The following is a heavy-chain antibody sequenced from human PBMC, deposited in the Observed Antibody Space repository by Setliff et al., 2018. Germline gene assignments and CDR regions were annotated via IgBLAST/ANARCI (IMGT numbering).Heavy chain of an antibody. CDR1: GGSFSGYY. Sequence: LSLTCAVYGGSFSGYYWSWIRQPPGKWLEWIGEINHSGSTNYNPSLKSRVTISVDTSKNQFSLKLSSVTASDTAVYYCARRRPRFTIFGGSPAPGGHYDYWGQGTLVTVSS. CDR3: ARRRPRFTIFGGSPAPGGHYDY. J-gene: IGHJ4*02. CDR2: INHSGST. D-gene: IGHD3-3*01. V-gene: IGHV4-34*01.